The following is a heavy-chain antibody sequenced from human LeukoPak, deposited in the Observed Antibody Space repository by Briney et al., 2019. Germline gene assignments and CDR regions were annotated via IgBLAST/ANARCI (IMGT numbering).Heavy chain of an antibody. CDR3: ARHRLHRVYYDSSGYYHDAFDI. J-gene: IGHJ3*02. V-gene: IGHV1-2*02. Sequence: GASVKVSCKASGYTFTGYYMHWVRQAPGQGLEWMGWINPNSGGTNYAQKFQGRVTMTRDTSISTAYMELRSLRSDDTAVYYCARHRLHRVYYDSSGYYHDAFDIWGQGTMVTVSS. D-gene: IGHD3-22*01. CDR1: GYTFTGYY. CDR2: INPNSGGT.